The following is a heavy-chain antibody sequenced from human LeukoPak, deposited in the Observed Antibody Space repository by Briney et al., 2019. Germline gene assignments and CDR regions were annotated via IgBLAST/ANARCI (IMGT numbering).Heavy chain of an antibody. D-gene: IGHD1-26*01. CDR3: ASFSAGAETGFDY. V-gene: IGHV3-30*02. CDR1: GFTFSSYG. Sequence: PGGSLRLSCAASGFTFSSYGMHWVRQAPGKGLEWVAFIRYDGSNKYYADSVKGRFTISRDNAKNSLYLQMNSLRAEDTAVYYCASFSAGAETGFDYWGQGTLVTVSS. CDR2: IRYDGSNK. J-gene: IGHJ4*02.